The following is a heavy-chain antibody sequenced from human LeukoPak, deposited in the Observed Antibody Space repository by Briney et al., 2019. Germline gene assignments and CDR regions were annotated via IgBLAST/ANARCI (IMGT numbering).Heavy chain of an antibody. CDR2: ISSTSKYI. V-gene: IGHV3-21*01. J-gene: IGHJ4*02. CDR1: GFTFSSYS. CDR3: AREYTAMAYDY. Sequence: GGSLRLSCAASGFTFSSYSMNWVRQAPGKGLEWVSSISSTSKYIYYADSVKGRFTISRDNAKNSLFLQMNNLRVDDSAVYYCAREYTAMAYDYWGQGNLVTVSS. D-gene: IGHD5-18*01.